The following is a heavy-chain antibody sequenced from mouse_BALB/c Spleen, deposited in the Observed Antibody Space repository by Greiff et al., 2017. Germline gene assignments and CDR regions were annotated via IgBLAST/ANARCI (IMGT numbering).Heavy chain of an antibody. D-gene: IGHD1-1*01. J-gene: IGHJ2*01. Sequence: EVKVEESGGGLVKPGGSLKLSCAASGFTFSDYYMYWVRQTPEKRLEWVATISDGGSYTYYPDSVKGRFTISRDNAKNNLYLQMSSLKSEDTAMYYCAREGYYGSSWYFDYWGQGTTLTVSS. CDR3: AREGYYGSSWYFDY. CDR1: GFTFSDYY. V-gene: IGHV5-4*02. CDR2: ISDGGSYT.